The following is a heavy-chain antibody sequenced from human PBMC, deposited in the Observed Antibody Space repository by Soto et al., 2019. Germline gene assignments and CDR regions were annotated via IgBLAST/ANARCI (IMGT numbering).Heavy chain of an antibody. CDR1: GASIRGFY. D-gene: IGHD1-26*01. J-gene: IGHJ5*02. V-gene: IGHV4-4*07. Sequence: PSETLSLTFTVSGASIRGFYWSWIRKSAGKGLEWIGRIYATGTTDYNPSLKSRVMMSVDTSKKQFSLKLRPVTAADTAVYYCVRDGTKTLRDWFDPWGQGISVTVSS. CDR2: IYATGTT. CDR3: VRDGTKTLRDWFDP.